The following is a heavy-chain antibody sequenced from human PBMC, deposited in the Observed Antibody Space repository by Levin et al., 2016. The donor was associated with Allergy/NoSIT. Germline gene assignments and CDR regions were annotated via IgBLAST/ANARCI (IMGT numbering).Heavy chain of an antibody. CDR2: ISHDGSNK. V-gene: IGHV3-30*03. D-gene: IGHD3-16*02. J-gene: IGHJ4*02. CDR1: GFSFSGYG. CDR3: ARVARGVVVYFDY. Sequence: GGSLRLSCAASGFSFSGYGMYWVRQAPGKGLEWVAVISHDGSNKYYEDSVKGRFTISRDNSKNTLSLLINSLRAEDTAVYYCARVARGVVVYFDYWGQGTLVTVSS.